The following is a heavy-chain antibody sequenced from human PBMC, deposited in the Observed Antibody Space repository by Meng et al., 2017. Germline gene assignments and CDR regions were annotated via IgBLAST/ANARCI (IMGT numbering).Heavy chain of an antibody. D-gene: IGHD3-10*01. CDR1: GGTFSSYA. J-gene: IGHJ6*02. Sequence: SVKVSCKASGGTFSSYAISWVRQAPGQGLEWMGGIIPIFGTANYAQKFQGRVTITADESTSTAYMELSSLRSEDTAVYYCARDTAEVVRGAYYYGMDVWGQGTTVTVSS. CDR3: ARDTAEVVRGAYYYGMDV. V-gene: IGHV1-69*13. CDR2: IIPIFGTA.